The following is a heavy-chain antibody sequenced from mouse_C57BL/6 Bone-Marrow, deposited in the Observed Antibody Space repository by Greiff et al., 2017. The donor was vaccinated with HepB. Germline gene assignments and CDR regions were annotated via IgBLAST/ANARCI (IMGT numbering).Heavy chain of an antibody. J-gene: IGHJ4*01. CDR1: GFSLSTFGMG. V-gene: IGHV8-8*01. CDR3: ARIALHYYGSSPYYAMDY. D-gene: IGHD1-1*01. Sequence: QVTLKESGPGILQPSQTLSLTCSFSGFSLSTFGMGVGWIRQPSGKGLEWLAHIWWDDDKYYNPALKSRLTISKDTSKNQVFLKIANVDTADTATYYCARIALHYYGSSPYYAMDYWGQGTSVTVSS. CDR2: IWWDDDK.